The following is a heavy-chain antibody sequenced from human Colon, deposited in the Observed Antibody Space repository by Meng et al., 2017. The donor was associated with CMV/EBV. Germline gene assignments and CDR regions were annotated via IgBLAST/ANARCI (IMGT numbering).Heavy chain of an antibody. CDR3: ASSSLGFWSGYDVKLGYGFDV. CDR2: IYPEDSET. J-gene: IGHJ6*02. V-gene: IGHV5-51*01. D-gene: IGHD3-3*01. Sequence: GESLKISCQGSGYSFTNYWIGWVRQMPGKGLEWMGIIYPEDSETRYSPSFQGQVTISVDKSTTTAYLQWRSLRSDDTAVYYCASSSLGFWSGYDVKLGYGFDVWGQGTTVTVSS. CDR1: GYSFTNYW.